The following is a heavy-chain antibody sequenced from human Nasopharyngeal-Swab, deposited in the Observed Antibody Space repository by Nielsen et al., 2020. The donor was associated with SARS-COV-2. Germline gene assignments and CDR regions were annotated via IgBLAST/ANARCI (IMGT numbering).Heavy chain of an antibody. CDR2: IIPIFGTA. CDR1: GGTFSSYA. CDR3: ARAPGGIQLWLPYRDAFDI. D-gene: IGHD5-18*01. Sequence: SVKVSCKASGGTFSSYAISWVRRAPGQGLEWMGGIIPIFGTANYAQKFQGRVTITADKSTSTAYMELSSLRSEDTAVYYCARAPGGIQLWLPYRDAFDIWGQGTMVTVSS. J-gene: IGHJ3*02. V-gene: IGHV1-69*06.